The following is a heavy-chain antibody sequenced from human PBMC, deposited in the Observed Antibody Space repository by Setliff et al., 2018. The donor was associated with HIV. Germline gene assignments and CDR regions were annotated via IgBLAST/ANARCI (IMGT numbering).Heavy chain of an antibody. CDR1: GYTLSEVS. CDR2: FDPEDGET. V-gene: IGHV1-24*01. CDR3: ARDSYGLDY. D-gene: IGHD5-18*01. J-gene: IGHJ4*02. Sequence: ASVKVSCKLSGYTLSEVSMHWVRQATGEGLEWMGGFDPEDGETIYAEKFHGRVTMTSDTSARTVYMELSSLRYEDTAVYYCARDSYGLDYWGQGTLVTVSS.